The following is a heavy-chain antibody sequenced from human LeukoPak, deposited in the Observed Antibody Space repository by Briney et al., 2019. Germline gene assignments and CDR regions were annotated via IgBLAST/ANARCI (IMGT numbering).Heavy chain of an antibody. Sequence: GGSLRLSCAASGFTFSSYAMQGVRQAPGKGGEGVAVISYDGSNKYYANSVKGRFTISRDNSKNTLYLQMNSLRAEDTAVYYCARADIVVVPAAIMAGFFDYWGQGTLVTVSS. V-gene: IGHV3-30*04. J-gene: IGHJ4*02. CDR2: ISYDGSNK. CDR1: GFTFSSYA. D-gene: IGHD2-2*02. CDR3: ARADIVVVPAAIMAGFFDY.